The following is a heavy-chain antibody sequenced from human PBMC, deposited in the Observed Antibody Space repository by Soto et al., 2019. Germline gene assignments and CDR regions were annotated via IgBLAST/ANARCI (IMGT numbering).Heavy chain of an antibody. J-gene: IGHJ4*02. V-gene: IGHV3-33*01. CDR3: ARWGVGSDWYKQVVDY. CDR1: GFTFSHYG. Sequence: HPGGSLRLSCAASGFTFSHYGMHWVRQAPGKGLEWVAVIWYDGDKKLYADSVKGRFTISRDNSKNTLYLQVDSLRAEDTAVYYCARWGVGSDWYKQVVDYWGQGTLLTVSS. CDR2: IWYDGDKK. D-gene: IGHD6-19*01.